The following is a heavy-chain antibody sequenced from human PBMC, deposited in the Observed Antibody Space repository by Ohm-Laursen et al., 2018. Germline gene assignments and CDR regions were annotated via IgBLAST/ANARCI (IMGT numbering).Heavy chain of an antibody. Sequence: SLRLSCTASGFTFSSYSMNWVRQAPGKGLEWVSSISSSSSYIYYADSVKGRFTISRDNARNSLFLQMNSLRAEDTAMYYCARGAPFYGGFDYWGQGTLVTVSS. CDR3: ARGAPFYGGFDY. V-gene: IGHV3-21*04. D-gene: IGHD4-23*01. CDR2: ISSSSSYI. CDR1: GFTFSSYS. J-gene: IGHJ4*02.